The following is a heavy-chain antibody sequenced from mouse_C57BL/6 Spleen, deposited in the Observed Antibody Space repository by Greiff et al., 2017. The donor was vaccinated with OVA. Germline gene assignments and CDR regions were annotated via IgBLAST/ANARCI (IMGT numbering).Heavy chain of an antibody. CDR3: AREDYGSSYFDY. D-gene: IGHD1-1*01. CDR2: IDPSDSET. Sequence: QVHVKQPGAELVRPGSSVKLSCKASGYTFTSYWMHWVKQRPIQGLEWIGNIDPSDSETHYNQKFKDKATLTVDKSSSTAYMQLSSLTSEDSAVYYCAREDYGSSYFDYWGQGTTLTVSS. CDR1: GYTFTSYW. V-gene: IGHV1-52*01. J-gene: IGHJ2*01.